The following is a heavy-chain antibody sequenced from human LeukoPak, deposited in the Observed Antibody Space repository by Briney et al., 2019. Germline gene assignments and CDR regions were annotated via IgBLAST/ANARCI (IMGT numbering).Heavy chain of an antibody. CDR2: IKQDGSEK. CDR1: GFTFSSYW. V-gene: IGHV3-7*01. Sequence: GGSLRLSCAASGFTFSSYWMSWVRQAPGKGLEWVANIKQDGSEKYYVDSVKGRFTISRDNAKNSLYLQMNSLRAEDTAVYYCARGPRYCSSTSCYFDYYYGMDVWGQGTTVTVSS. D-gene: IGHD2-2*01. CDR3: ARGPRYCSSTSCYFDYYYGMDV. J-gene: IGHJ6*02.